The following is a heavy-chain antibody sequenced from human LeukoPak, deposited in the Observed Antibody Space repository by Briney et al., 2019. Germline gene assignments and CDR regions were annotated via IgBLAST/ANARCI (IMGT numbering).Heavy chain of an antibody. Sequence: GGSLRVSCAASGFTFSSYSMNWVRQAPGNGLEWVSSIRSSSSYIYYADSVKGRFTISRDNAKNSLYLQMNSLRAEDTAVYYCASKLLWFGEFQPDYWGQGTLVTVSS. V-gene: IGHV3-21*01. CDR2: IRSSSSYI. CDR1: GFTFSSYS. D-gene: IGHD3-10*01. J-gene: IGHJ4*02. CDR3: ASKLLWFGEFQPDY.